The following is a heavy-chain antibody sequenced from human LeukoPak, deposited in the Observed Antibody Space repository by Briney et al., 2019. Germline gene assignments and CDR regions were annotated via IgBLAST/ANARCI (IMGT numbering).Heavy chain of an antibody. V-gene: IGHV3-43*02. CDR3: AKDMSGGVDY. Sequence: WGSLRLPCAASGFTFGDYAMHWVRQAPGKGLEWVCVISGDGDTTKYADSVKGRVTISRDNSKKSLYLQMNSLRTEDTALYYCAKDMSGGVDYWGQGTLVSVST. J-gene: IGHJ4*02. CDR2: ISGDGDTT. CDR1: GFTFGDYA. D-gene: IGHD3-10*01.